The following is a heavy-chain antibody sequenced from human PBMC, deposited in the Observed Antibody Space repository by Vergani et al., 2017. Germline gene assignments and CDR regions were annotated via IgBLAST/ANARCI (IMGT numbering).Heavy chain of an antibody. J-gene: IGHJ3*02. CDR3: ARFGYCSSTTCRQAFDI. CDR1: GFTFSDHY. CDR2: TRNKANSYTT. D-gene: IGHD2-2*03. V-gene: IGHV3-72*01. Sequence: EVQLVESGGGLVQPGGSLRLSCAASGFTFSDHYMDWVRQAPGKGLEWVGRTRNKANSYTTEYAASVKGRFTISRDDSKNSLYLQMNSLKIEDTAVYYCARFGYCSSTTCRQAFDIWGQGTMVTVS.